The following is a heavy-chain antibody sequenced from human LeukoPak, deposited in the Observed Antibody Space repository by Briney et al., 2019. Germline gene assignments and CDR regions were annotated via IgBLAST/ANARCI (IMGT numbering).Heavy chain of an antibody. D-gene: IGHD6-6*01. CDR3: ARDTSGPYSSLHDY. CDR2: INPNSGGT. Sequence: ASVKVSCKASGYTFTGYYMHWVRQAPGQGLEWMGRINPNSGGTNYAQKFQGRVTMTRDTSISTAYMELSRLRSDDTAVYYCARDTSGPYSSLHDYWGQGTLVTVSS. CDR1: GYTFTGYY. V-gene: IGHV1-2*06. J-gene: IGHJ4*02.